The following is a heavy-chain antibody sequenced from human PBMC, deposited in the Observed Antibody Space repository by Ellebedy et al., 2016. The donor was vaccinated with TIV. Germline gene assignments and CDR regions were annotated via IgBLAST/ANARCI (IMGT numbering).Heavy chain of an antibody. CDR1: GYTFTGYY. J-gene: IGHJ5*02. CDR3: ARAAAGGVVPAARVRNWFDP. V-gene: IGHV1-2*02. Sequence: AASVKVSCKASGYTFTGYYMHWVRQAPGQGLEWMGWLNPNSGGTNYAQKFQGRVTMTRDTSISTAYMGLSRLRSDDTAVYHCARAAAGGVVPAARVRNWFDPWGQGTLVTVSS. D-gene: IGHD2-2*01. CDR2: LNPNSGGT.